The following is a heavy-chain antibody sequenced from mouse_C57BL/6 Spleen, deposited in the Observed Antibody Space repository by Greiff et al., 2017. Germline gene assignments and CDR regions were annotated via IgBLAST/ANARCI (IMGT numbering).Heavy chain of an antibody. V-gene: IGHV5-16*01. Sequence: DVHLVESEGGLVQPGSSLKLSCTASGFSFSDYYMAWVRQVPEKGLEWVANITYDGSSTYSLASLKSRFLISRDNAKNMLYLQMSSLKSEDTATYCCAREVGGYLCYFDVWGTGTTVTVSS. CDR1: GFSFSDYY. J-gene: IGHJ1*03. CDR2: ITYDGSST. CDR3: AREVGGYLCYFDV. D-gene: IGHD1-1*02.